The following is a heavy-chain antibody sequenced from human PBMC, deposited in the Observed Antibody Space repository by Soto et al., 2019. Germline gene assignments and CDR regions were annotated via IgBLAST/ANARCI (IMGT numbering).Heavy chain of an antibody. D-gene: IGHD2-15*01. V-gene: IGHV4-39*01. CDR1: GGSINNNKYF. J-gene: IGHJ3*02. Sequence: QLQLQESGPGLVKPSETLSLTCTVSGGSINNNKYFWGWIRQPPGKGLEWIGSIYYSGTTYYNPSLKSRLTTSIDTSTTQFPLKLSSVTAADTAVYYCATYCSGGTCYAEDAFDIWGQGTMVTVSS. CDR2: IYYSGTT. CDR3: ATYCSGGTCYAEDAFDI.